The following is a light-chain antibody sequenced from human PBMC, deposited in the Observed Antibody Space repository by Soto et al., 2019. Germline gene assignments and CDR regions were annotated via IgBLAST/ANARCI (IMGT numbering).Light chain of an antibody. CDR1: QILLHSDGKTF. Sequence: IVMTRSPLSLAVTPLDAASISFISSQILLHSDGKTFFYWYLQRPGQPPQLLIYEVSNRFSGVPDRFSGSGSGTDFTLKISRVEAEDVGVYYCLQTIHLQWTCGKGNKVDIK. J-gene: IGKJ1*01. CDR2: EVS. CDR3: LQTIHLQWT. V-gene: IGKV2D-29*01.